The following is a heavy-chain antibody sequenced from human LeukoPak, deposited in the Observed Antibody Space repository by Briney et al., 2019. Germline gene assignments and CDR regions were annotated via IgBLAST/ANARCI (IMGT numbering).Heavy chain of an antibody. CDR2: INHSGST. CDR3: ARDYYGSGSYYLDP. J-gene: IGHJ5*02. V-gene: IGHV4-34*01. CDR1: GGSFSGYY. Sequence: SETLSLTCAVYGGSFSGYYWSWIRQPPGKGLEWIGEINHSGSTNYNPSLKSRVTISVDTSKNQFSLKLSSVTAADTAVYYCARDYYGSGSYYLDPWGQGTLVTVSS. D-gene: IGHD3-10*01.